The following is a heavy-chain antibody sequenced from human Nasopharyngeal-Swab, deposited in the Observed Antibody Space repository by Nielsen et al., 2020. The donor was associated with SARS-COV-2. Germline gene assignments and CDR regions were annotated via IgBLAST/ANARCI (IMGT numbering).Heavy chain of an antibody. CDR2: ISGSGGST. V-gene: IGHV3-23*01. Sequence: WIRQPPGKGLEWVSAISGSGGSTYYAVSVKGRFTISRDNSKNTLYLQMNSLRAEDTAVYYCAKMAGRGYSYGDFEGYFDYWGQGTLVTVSS. CDR3: AKMAGRGYSYGDFEGYFDY. D-gene: IGHD5-18*01. J-gene: IGHJ4*02.